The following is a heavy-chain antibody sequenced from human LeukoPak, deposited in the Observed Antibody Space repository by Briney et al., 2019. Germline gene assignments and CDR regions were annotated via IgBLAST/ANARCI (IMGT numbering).Heavy chain of an antibody. V-gene: IGHV1-24*01. CDR1: GYTPSALF. Sequence: ASAKVSCKVSGYTPSALFMNCGAQAPGEGGEGWGGFDPDDGETIYAHKFQGRVTMTEDTSTDTAHMELSSVRSEDTAVYYCATDIGRVVGTPFDYWGQGTLVTVSS. CDR3: ATDIGRVVGTPFDY. CDR2: FDPDDGET. J-gene: IGHJ4*02. D-gene: IGHD2-21*02.